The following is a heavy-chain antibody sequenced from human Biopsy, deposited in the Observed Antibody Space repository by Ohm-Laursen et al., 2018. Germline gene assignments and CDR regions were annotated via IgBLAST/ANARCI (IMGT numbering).Heavy chain of an antibody. CDR1: GATVTSYA. CDR3: ALQSVAQMKNFDY. D-gene: IGHD6-19*01. Sequence: SSVKVSCKASGATVTSYAISWVRQAPGQGLEWMGRIILFTGVTNYAQNFQGKVTISADKSPPTVYVELSTLKPDDTAVYYCALQSVAQMKNFDYWGQGTLVTVSS. CDR2: IILFTGVT. J-gene: IGHJ4*02. V-gene: IGHV1-69*04.